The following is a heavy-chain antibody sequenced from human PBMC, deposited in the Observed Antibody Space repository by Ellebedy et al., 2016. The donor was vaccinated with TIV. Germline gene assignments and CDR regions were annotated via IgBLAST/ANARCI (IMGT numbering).Heavy chain of an antibody. CDR1: EFTFSRYA. J-gene: IGHJ4*02. CDR3: ATDPDGVYGDTSAY. D-gene: IGHD4-17*01. CDR2: ISGGGDST. Sequence: GGSLRLSCAASEFTFSRYAMTWVRQAPGKGLEWVSTISGGGDSTYYADSVKGRFTVSRDNSQNTLYLQMTSLRVDDTAVYYCATDPDGVYGDTSAYWGRGTLVTVSS. V-gene: IGHV3-23*01.